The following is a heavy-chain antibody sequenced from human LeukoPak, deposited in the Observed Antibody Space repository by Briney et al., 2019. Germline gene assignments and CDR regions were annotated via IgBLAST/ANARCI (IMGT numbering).Heavy chain of an antibody. CDR2: IYTSGST. CDR1: GGSISSGGYS. J-gene: IGHJ3*02. Sequence: PSQTLSLTCAVSGGSISSGGYSWSWIRQPAGKGLEWIGRIYTSGSTNYNPSLKSRVTMSVDTSKNQFSLKLSSVTAADTAVYYCARDGHYYGSGSRSAFDIWGQGTMVTVSS. D-gene: IGHD3-10*01. V-gene: IGHV4-61*02. CDR3: ARDGHYYGSGSRSAFDI.